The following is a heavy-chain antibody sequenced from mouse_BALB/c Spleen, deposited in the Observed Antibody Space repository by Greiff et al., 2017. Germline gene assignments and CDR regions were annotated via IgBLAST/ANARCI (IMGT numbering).Heavy chain of an antibody. Sequence: VQLQQSGAELMKPGASVKISCKATGYTFSSYWIEWVKQRPGHGLEWIGEILPGSGSTNYNEKFKGKATFTADTSSNTAYMHLSSLTSEDSAVYYCTRSGRGGAMDYWGQGTSVTVSS. CDR2: ILPGSGST. D-gene: IGHD3-1*01. J-gene: IGHJ4*01. CDR1: GYTFSSYW. V-gene: IGHV1-9*01. CDR3: TRSGRGGAMDY.